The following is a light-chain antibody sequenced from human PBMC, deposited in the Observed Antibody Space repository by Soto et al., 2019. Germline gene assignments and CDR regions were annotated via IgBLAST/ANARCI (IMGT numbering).Light chain of an antibody. CDR3: QQYNNWPWT. Sequence: EIVMTQSPATLSVSSGEGATLSCMASQGIGSTLASYQHKPGQTPRLLIHGASTRAPGFPARFSGSGSGTDFTLTISSLQSEDFAVYYCQQYNNWPWTFGQGTKVDIK. V-gene: IGKV3-15*01. J-gene: IGKJ1*01. CDR2: GAS. CDR1: QGIGST.